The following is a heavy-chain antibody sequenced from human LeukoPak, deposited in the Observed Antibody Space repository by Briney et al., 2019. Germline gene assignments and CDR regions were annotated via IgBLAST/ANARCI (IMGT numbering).Heavy chain of an antibody. J-gene: IGHJ4*02. CDR3: ARDRRGSSCFDY. CDR2: INHSGST. V-gene: IGHV4-34*01. CDR1: GGSFSGYY. Sequence: SETLSLTCAVYGGSFSGYYWSWIRQPPGKGLEWIGEINHSGSTNYNPSLKSRVTISVDTSKNQFSLKLSSVTAADTAVYYCARDRRGSSCFDYWGQGTLVTVSS. D-gene: IGHD6-6*01.